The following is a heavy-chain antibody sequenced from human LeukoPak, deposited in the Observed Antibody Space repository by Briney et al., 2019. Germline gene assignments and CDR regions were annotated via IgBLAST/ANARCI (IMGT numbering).Heavy chain of an antibody. D-gene: IGHD2-2*01. V-gene: IGHV4-59*08. CDR3: ARQSPVGYYYYYMDV. CDR2: IYYSGST. CDR1: GGSISSYY. Sequence: SETLSLTCTVSGGSISSYYWSWIRQPPGKGLEWIGYIYYSGSTNYNPSLKSRVTISVDTSKNQFSLKLSSVTAADTAVYYCARQSPVGYYYYYMDVWGKGTTVTVSS. J-gene: IGHJ6*03.